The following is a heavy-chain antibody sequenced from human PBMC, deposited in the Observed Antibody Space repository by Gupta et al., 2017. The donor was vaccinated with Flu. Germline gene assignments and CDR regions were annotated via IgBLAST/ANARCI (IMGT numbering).Heavy chain of an antibody. CDR3: AKDAEGLANDAFAI. CDR1: GCTFRSYA. CDR2: ISGSGGRK. J-gene: IGHJ3*02. V-gene: IGHV3-23*01. D-gene: IGHD6-19*01. Sequence: EVQLLESGGGLVPPGGSLRLSCAASGCTFRSYAMSWVRQARGKGLEWVSAISGSGGRKYYADAVKGRFTISRDNSKNTLYRQMKRMRAGDTAVYYFAKDAEGLANDAFAIGGQGTMVTVYS.